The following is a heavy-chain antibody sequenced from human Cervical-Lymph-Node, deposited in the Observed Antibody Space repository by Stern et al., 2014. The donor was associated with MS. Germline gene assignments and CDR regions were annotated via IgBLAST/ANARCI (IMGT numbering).Heavy chain of an antibody. Sequence: QVQLQESGPGLVKPSQTMSLTCSVSGGSVSNGAYYWNWIRQAPGKGLVWIGYIYHSGITHYSPSLKSRVTMSVDTSKNEFSLRLTSVTATDTAVYYCARDWGNCTSTTCSDALDIWGQGRMVTVSS. CDR3: ARDWGNCTSTTCSDALDI. J-gene: IGHJ3*02. V-gene: IGHV4-31*03. CDR2: IYHSGIT. D-gene: IGHD2-2*01. CDR1: GGSVSNGAYY.